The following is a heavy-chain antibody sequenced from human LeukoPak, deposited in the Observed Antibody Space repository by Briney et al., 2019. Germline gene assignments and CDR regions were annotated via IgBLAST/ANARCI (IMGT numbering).Heavy chain of an antibody. V-gene: IGHV4-34*01. CDR3: AREVNQDEGNTVTTSWFDP. CDR2: INHSGST. Sequence: SSETLSLTCAVYGGSFSGYYWSWIRQPPGKGLEWIGEINHSGSTNYNPSLKSRVTISVDTSKNQFSLKLSSVTAADTAVYYCAREVNQDEGNTVTTSWFDPWGQGTLVTVSS. J-gene: IGHJ5*02. D-gene: IGHD4-17*01. CDR1: GGSFSGYY.